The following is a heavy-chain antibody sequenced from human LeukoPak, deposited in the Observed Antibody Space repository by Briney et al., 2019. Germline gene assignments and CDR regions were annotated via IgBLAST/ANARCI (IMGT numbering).Heavy chain of an antibody. Sequence: GGSLRLSCAASGFTFSSYSMNWVRQAPGKGLEWVSSISSSSSYIYYADSVKGRFTISRDNAKNSLYLQMNSLRAEDTAVYYCARDKRIAAANYYYYGMDVWGQGTTVTVSS. CDR2: ISSSSSYI. J-gene: IGHJ6*02. D-gene: IGHD6-13*01. CDR3: ARDKRIAAANYYYYGMDV. CDR1: GFTFSSYS. V-gene: IGHV3-21*01.